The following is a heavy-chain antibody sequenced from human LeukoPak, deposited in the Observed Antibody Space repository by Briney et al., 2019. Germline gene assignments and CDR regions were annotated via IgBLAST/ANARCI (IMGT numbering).Heavy chain of an antibody. CDR1: GGSISSGGYY. V-gene: IGHV4-31*03. CDR2: IYYSGST. Sequence: SETLSLTCTVSGGSISSGGYYWSWIRQHPGKGLEWIGYIYYSGSTYYNPSLKSRVTISVDTSKNQFSLKLSSVTAADTAVYYCASSDEVWGVIGDYWGQGTLVTVSS. CDR3: ASSDEVWGVIGDY. J-gene: IGHJ4*02. D-gene: IGHD3-10*01.